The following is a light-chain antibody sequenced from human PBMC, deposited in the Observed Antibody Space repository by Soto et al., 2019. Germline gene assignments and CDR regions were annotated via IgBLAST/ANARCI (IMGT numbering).Light chain of an antibody. V-gene: IGLV2-14*03. CDR3: SSYTINTTPLYV. J-gene: IGLJ1*01. CDR2: DVS. Sequence: QSALTQPASVSGSPGQSIAISCTGTSSDVGAYDYVSWYQQHPGKAPKLMLYDVSNRPSGVSNRFSGSKSGNTASLTISGLQAEDEADYYCSSYTINTTPLYVFGSGTKLTVL. CDR1: SSDVGAYDY.